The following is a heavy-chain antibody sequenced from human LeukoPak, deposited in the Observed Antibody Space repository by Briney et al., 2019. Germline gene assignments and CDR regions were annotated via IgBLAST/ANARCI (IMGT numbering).Heavy chain of an antibody. CDR1: GYTFTGYY. V-gene: IGHV1-46*01. Sequence: ASVKVSCKASGYTFTGYYMHWVRQAPGQGLEWMGIINPSGGSTSYAQKFQGRVTMTRDTSTSTVYMEVTSLRSEGTAVYYCARGFDGLRLKGQYFDYWGQGTLVTVSS. CDR2: INPSGGST. J-gene: IGHJ4*02. CDR3: ARGFDGLRLKGQYFDY. D-gene: IGHD5/OR15-5a*01.